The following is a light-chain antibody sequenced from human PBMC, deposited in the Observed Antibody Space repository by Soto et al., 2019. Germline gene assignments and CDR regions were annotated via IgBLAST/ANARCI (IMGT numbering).Light chain of an antibody. Sequence: EIVMTQSPATLSVSPGERATLSCRASQSVSGSLAWYQQKPGQAPRLLFYGASTRATGVPARFSGSGSGTEFTLTISSLQSEDFATYYCQQYNTYPLTFGEGTKVEIK. CDR3: QQYNTYPLT. CDR2: GAS. J-gene: IGKJ4*01. CDR1: QSVSGS. V-gene: IGKV3-15*01.